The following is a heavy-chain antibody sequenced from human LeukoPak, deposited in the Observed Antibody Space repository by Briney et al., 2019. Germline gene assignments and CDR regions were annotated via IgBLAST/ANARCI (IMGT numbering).Heavy chain of an antibody. D-gene: IGHD4-17*01. Sequence: PSQTLSLTCTVSGGSISSGGYYWSWIRQHPGKGLEWIGYIYHSGSTYYNPSLKSRVTISVDRSKNQFSLKLSSVTAADTAVYYCARGTTVTNVWGAFDIWGQGTMVTVSS. J-gene: IGHJ3*02. V-gene: IGHV4-30-2*01. CDR2: IYHSGST. CDR3: ARGTTVTNVWGAFDI. CDR1: GGSISSGGYY.